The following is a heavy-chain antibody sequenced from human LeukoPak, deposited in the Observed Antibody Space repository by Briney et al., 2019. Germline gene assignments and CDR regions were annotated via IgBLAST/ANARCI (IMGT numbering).Heavy chain of an antibody. CDR2: IKQDGSEK. CDR3: ARGSRVAVAGTGFDY. J-gene: IGHJ4*02. D-gene: IGHD6-19*01. Sequence: GGSLRLSCAASGFTFSSYWMSWVRQAPGKGLEWVANIKQDGSEKYYVDSVKGRFTISRDNAKNSLNLQMNSLRAEDTAVYYCARGSRVAVAGTGFDYWGQGTLVTVSS. CDR1: GFTFSSYW. V-gene: IGHV3-7*01.